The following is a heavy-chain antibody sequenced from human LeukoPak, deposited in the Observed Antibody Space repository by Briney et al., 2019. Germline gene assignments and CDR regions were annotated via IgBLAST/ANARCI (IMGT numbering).Heavy chain of an antibody. CDR3: ARQRYFGVPNPNDF. Sequence: GGSLRLSCAASGFTFSSYAMSWVRQAPGKGLEWVSAISGSGGSTYYADSVKRRFTISRNKSKDTLYLQMNRLRAEDTAVYDCARQRYFGVPNPNDFWGQGTLVSVS. D-gene: IGHD3-3*01. V-gene: IGHV3-23*01. CDR2: ISGSGGST. CDR1: GFTFSSYA. J-gene: IGHJ4*02.